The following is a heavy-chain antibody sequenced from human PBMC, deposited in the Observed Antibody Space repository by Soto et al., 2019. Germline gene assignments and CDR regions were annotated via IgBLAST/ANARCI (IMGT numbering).Heavy chain of an antibody. J-gene: IGHJ6*02. D-gene: IGHD3-10*01. V-gene: IGHV3-23*01. CDR1: GFTFRDYA. CDR2: ISGSGGST. Sequence: PVGSLRLSCGASGFTFRDYARSWVRQAPGKGLEWVSAISGSGGSTFYADSVKGRFTVSRDNSRNMLYLRMNGLRAEDTAVYYCAKVRLSDYYFYYGSDVWGQGTTVTVSS. CDR3: AKVRLSDYYFYYGSDV.